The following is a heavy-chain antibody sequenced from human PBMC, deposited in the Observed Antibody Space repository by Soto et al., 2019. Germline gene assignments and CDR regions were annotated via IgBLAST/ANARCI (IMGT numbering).Heavy chain of an antibody. CDR2: ISSSSSYI. J-gene: IGHJ4*02. CDR1: GFTFSSYS. CDR3: ARDTTGKSNFDY. D-gene: IGHD4-17*01. Sequence: PGGSLRLSCAASGFTFSSYSMNWVRQAPGKWLEWVSSISSSSSYIYYADSVKGRFTISRDNAKNSLYLQMNSLRAEDTAVYYCARDTTGKSNFDYWGQGTLVTVSS. V-gene: IGHV3-21*01.